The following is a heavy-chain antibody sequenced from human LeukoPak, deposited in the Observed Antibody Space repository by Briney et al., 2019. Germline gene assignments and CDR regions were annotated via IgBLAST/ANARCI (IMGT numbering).Heavy chain of an antibody. CDR1: GYSISSGYY. Sequence: SETLSLTCAVSGYSISSGYYWGWIRQPPGKGLEWIGSIYHSGSAYYNPSLKSRVTISVDTSKNQFSLKPSSVTAADTAVYYCARQEYYYGSGSYYPFDYWGQGTLVTVSS. CDR2: IYHSGSA. J-gene: IGHJ4*02. D-gene: IGHD3-10*01. CDR3: ARQEYYYGSGSYYPFDY. V-gene: IGHV4-38-2*01.